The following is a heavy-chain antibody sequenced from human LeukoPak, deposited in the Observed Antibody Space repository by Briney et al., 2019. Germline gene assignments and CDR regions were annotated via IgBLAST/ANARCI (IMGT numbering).Heavy chain of an antibody. CDR3: ARGGYYGGTLGTFDI. CDR1: GFTFSNYA. D-gene: IGHD4-23*01. CDR2: ISGSGGST. J-gene: IGHJ3*02. Sequence: GGSLRLSCAASGFTFSNYAMSWVRQAPGKGLEWVSAISGSGGSTYYADSVKGRFTISRDNSKNTLYLQMNSLRAEDTAVYYCARGGYYGGTLGTFDIWGQGTMVTVSS. V-gene: IGHV3-23*01.